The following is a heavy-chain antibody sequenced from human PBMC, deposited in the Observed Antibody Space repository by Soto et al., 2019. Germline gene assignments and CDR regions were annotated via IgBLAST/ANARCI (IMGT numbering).Heavy chain of an antibody. D-gene: IGHD3-10*01. J-gene: IGHJ6*02. V-gene: IGHV3-21*01. CDR3: ARDGGFGELLYYYYYCMDV. Sequence: GGSLRLSCAASGFTFSSYSMNWVRQAPGKGLEWVSSISSSSSYIYYADSVKGRFTISRDNAKNSLYLQMNSLRAEDTAVYYCARDGGFGELLYYYYYCMDVWGQGTTVTSP. CDR1: GFTFSSYS. CDR2: ISSSSSYI.